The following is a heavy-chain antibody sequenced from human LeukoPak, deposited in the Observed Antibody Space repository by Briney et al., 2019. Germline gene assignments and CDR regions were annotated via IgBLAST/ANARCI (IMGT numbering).Heavy chain of an antibody. V-gene: IGHV3-30*18. D-gene: IGHD3-10*01. CDR2: ISYDGSNK. J-gene: IGHJ4*02. CDR1: GFTFSGYG. Sequence: PGGSLRLSCAASGFTFSGYGMHWVRRAPGKGLEWVAVISYDGSNKYYADSVKGRFTVSRDNSKNTLYLQMNSLRAEDTAVYYCAKDSYYHYYFDYWGQGTLVTVSS. CDR3: AKDSYYHYYFDY.